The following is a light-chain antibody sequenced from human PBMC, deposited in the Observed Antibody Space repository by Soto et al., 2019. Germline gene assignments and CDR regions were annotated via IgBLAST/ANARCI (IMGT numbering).Light chain of an antibody. V-gene: IGLV1-51*01. Sequence: QSVLTQPPSVSAAPGQKVTISCSGRSSNIGNNYVSWYQQLPGTAPKLLIYDNNRRPSGIPDRFSDSKSGTSATLGITGLQTGDEADYFCATWDDSLSAVLFGGGTKVTVL. J-gene: IGLJ2*01. CDR2: DNN. CDR3: ATWDDSLSAVL. CDR1: SSNIGNNY.